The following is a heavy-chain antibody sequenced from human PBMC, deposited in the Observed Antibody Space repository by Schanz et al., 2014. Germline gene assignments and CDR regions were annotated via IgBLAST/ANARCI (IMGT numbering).Heavy chain of an antibody. CDR3: ARGSGELLGFGY. Sequence: QVQLVQSGAEVKKPGSSVKVSCKASGGTLQSYTFSWVRQAPGQGLEWMGWISSYNPNTKSTQKFQGRVTMPTDTSTSTAYMELRSLSSNDTAVYYCARGSGELLGFGYWGQGTLVSVSS. D-gene: IGHD1-26*01. CDR1: GGTLQSYT. CDR2: ISSYNPNT. V-gene: IGHV1-18*01. J-gene: IGHJ4*02.